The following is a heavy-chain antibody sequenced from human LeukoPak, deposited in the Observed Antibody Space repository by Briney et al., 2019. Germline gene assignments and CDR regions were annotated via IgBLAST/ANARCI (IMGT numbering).Heavy chain of an antibody. CDR2: IKQDGSDK. CDR1: GFTFSSYW. V-gene: IGHV3-7*03. J-gene: IGHJ4*02. CDR3: ARRANSSNIRRFDY. D-gene: IGHD2-2*01. Sequence: GGSLRLSCAASGFTFSSYWMSWVRQAPGKGLEWVANIKQDGSDKYYVDSVKGRFTISRDNAKSSLYLQMNSLRAEDTAVYYCARRANSSNIRRFDYWGQGTLVTVSS.